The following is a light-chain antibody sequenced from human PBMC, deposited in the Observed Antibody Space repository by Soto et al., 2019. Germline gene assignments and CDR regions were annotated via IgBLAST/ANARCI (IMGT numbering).Light chain of an antibody. J-gene: IGKJ5*01. CDR2: GAS. Sequence: VMTQSPATLSVSPGERATLSCRASQSVNRNLAWYQQKPGQAPRLLIYGASTRASGIPARFSGSGSGTDFTLTISRLEPEDFAVYYCQQYGSSPMTFGQGTRLEIK. CDR3: QQYGSSPMT. CDR1: QSVNRN. V-gene: IGKV3-15*01.